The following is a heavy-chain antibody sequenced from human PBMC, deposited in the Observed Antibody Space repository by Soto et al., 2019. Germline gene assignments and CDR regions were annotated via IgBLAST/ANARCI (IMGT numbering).Heavy chain of an antibody. CDR1: GFTFSTFC. CDR2: ISSSSSYI. Sequence: GGSLRLSCAASGFTFSTFCMSWVRQAPGKGLEWVAYISSSSSYISYADSMKGLFTISRDNAKNLLYLQMDSLRAEDTALYYSVSCNSGPFAYWGQGTLVTVSS. V-gene: IGHV3-21*01. D-gene: IGHD2-15*01. CDR3: VSCNSGPFAY. J-gene: IGHJ4*02.